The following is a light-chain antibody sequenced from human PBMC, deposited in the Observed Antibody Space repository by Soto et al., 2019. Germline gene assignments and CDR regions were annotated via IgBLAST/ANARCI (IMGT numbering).Light chain of an antibody. V-gene: IGKV3-15*01. CDR1: QSVSSN. J-gene: IGKJ1*01. CDR3: QQYNNWPPK. CDR2: GAS. Sequence: EIVLAQSPATLSLSPGERATLSCRASQSVSSNLAWYQQKPGQAPRLLIYGASTRATGIPARFSGSGSGTEFTLTISSLQSEDFAVYYCQQYNNWPPKFGQGTKVDI.